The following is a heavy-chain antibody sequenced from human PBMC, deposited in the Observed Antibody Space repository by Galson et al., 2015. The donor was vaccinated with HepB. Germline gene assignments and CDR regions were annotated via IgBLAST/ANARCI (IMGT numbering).Heavy chain of an antibody. V-gene: IGHV5-51*03. J-gene: IGHJ6*03. D-gene: IGHD3-16*01. CDR2: IFPGDSDT. CDR3: ARLGGGMTTSLYYYYYMDV. CDR1: GYSFTTHW. Sequence: QSGAEVKKPGGSLKISCKASGYSFTTHWIGWVRQMPGKGLEWMGIIFPGDSDTRYSPSFQGQVTMSVDKSISTAYLQWSSLKAADTAMYYCARLGGGMTTSLYYYYYMDVWGQGTTVTVS.